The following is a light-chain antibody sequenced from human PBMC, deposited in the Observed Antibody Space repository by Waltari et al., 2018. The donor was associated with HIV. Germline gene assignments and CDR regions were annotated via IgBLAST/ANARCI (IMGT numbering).Light chain of an antibody. V-gene: IGKV3-20*01. CDR2: GAS. CDR1: QSVSSNY. CDR3: QQYANSPPMYT. Sequence: EIVLTQSPGTLSLSPGERATLSCRAGQSVSSNYLAWYQQKPGQAPRLLIYGASNRATGIPDRFSGSGSGTDFTLTISRLEPEDVAVYYCQQYANSPPMYTFGQGTKLEIK. J-gene: IGKJ2*01.